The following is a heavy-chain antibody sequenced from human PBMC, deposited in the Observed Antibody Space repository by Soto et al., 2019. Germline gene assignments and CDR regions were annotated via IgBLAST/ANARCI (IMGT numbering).Heavy chain of an antibody. D-gene: IGHD3-16*02. CDR3: AYDSKLGELSSSDY. J-gene: IGHJ4*02. Sequence: PGGSLRLSCAASGFTFSSYAMSWVRQAPGKGLEWVSAISGGGGSTYYADSVKGRFTISRDNSKNTLYLQMNSLRAEDTAVYYCAYDSKLGELSSSDYWGQGTLVTVSS. CDR1: GFTFSSYA. CDR2: ISGGGGST. V-gene: IGHV3-23*01.